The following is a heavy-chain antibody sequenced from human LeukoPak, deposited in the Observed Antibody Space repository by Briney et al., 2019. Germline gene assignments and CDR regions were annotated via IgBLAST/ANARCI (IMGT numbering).Heavy chain of an antibody. Sequence: SETLSLTCTVSSGSISSTNYCWGWIRQPPGKGLEWIGTFCSSGDTFYIPSLKSRVIISADTSKNRFSLKLSSVTAADTAVYYCARTGKGYYDILTGYPSTTHFDYWGQGTLVTVSS. CDR1: SGSISSTNYC. D-gene: IGHD3-9*01. CDR3: ARTGKGYYDILTGYPSTTHFDY. V-gene: IGHV4-39*01. J-gene: IGHJ4*02. CDR2: FCSSGDT.